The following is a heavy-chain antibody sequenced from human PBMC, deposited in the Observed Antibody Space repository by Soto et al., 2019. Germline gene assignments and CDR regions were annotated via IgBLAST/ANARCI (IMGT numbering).Heavy chain of an antibody. Sequence: QVQLQESGPGLVKPSETLSLTCTVSGGSISSYYWSWIRQPPGKGLEWIGYIYYSGSTNYNPSLKSRVTISVDTSKNQLSLKLSSVTAADTAVYYCASALILTSYYIHDAFDIWGQGTMVTVSS. D-gene: IGHD3-9*01. CDR1: GGSISSYY. V-gene: IGHV4-59*01. CDR3: ASALILTSYYIHDAFDI. CDR2: IYYSGST. J-gene: IGHJ3*02.